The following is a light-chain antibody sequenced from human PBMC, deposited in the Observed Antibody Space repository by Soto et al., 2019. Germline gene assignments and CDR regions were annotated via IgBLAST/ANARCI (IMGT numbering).Light chain of an antibody. CDR1: QSISTG. V-gene: IGKV1-5*01. Sequence: DIQMTQSPSTLSASLGDRVTITCRANQSISTGLAWYQQRPGKAPNLLISDASSLQSGVPSRLSGSGYGTELTLSISNLQADDLATYSCQQYNSSPLTFGGGTKVEIK. J-gene: IGKJ4*01. CDR2: DAS. CDR3: QQYNSSPLT.